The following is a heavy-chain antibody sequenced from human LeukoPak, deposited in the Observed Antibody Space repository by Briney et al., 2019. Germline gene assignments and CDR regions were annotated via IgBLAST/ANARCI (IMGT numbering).Heavy chain of an antibody. Sequence: GGSLRLSCAASEFSVGSNYMTWVRQAPGKGLEWVSLIYSGGSTYYADSVKGRFTITRDNSKNTLYLQMNSLRAEDTAVYFCAKGSGWEASYFYYYMDVWGKGTTVTISS. CDR2: IYSGGST. D-gene: IGHD1-26*01. CDR3: AKGSGWEASYFYYYMDV. J-gene: IGHJ6*03. V-gene: IGHV3-66*01. CDR1: EFSVGSNY.